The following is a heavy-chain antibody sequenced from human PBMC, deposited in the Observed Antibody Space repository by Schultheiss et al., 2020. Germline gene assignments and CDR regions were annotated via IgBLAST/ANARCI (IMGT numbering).Heavy chain of an antibody. V-gene: IGHV3-48*03. J-gene: IGHJ6*02. D-gene: IGHD4-17*01. CDR3: AREGGFGVTTSYYYYGLDV. CDR2: ISSSGSTI. CDR1: GFAFSNYV. Sequence: GGSLRLSCAASGFAFSNYVMSWVRQAPGKGLEWVSYISSSGSTIYYADSVKGRFTISRDNAKNSLYLQMNSLRAEDTAVYYCAREGGFGVTTSYYYYGLDVWGQGTTVTVSS.